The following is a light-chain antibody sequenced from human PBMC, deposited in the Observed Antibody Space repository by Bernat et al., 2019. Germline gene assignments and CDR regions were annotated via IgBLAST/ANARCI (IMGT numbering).Light chain of an antibody. CDR1: QSISSW. CDR2: KAS. CDR3: QQYNSYPYN. V-gene: IGKV1-5*03. J-gene: IGKJ2*01. Sequence: DIQMTQSPSTLSASVGDRVTITCRASQSISSWLAWYQQKPGKAPKLLIYKASTLESGVPSGFSGSGSGTEFTLTISSLQPDDFATYYCQQYNSYPYNFGQGNKLEIK.